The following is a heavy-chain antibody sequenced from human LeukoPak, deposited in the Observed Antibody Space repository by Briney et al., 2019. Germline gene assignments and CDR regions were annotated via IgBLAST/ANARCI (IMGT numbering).Heavy chain of an antibody. J-gene: IGHJ4*02. CDR3: ARGPTLWDYYGSGSYLY. CDR2: INHSGST. CDR1: GGSFSGYY. V-gene: IGHV4-34*01. D-gene: IGHD3-10*01. Sequence: SETLSLTCAVYGGSFSGYYWSWIRQPPGKGLEWIGEINHSGSTNYNPSLKSRVTISVDTSKNQFSLKLSSVTAADTAVYYRARGPTLWDYYGSGSYLYWGQGTLVTVSS.